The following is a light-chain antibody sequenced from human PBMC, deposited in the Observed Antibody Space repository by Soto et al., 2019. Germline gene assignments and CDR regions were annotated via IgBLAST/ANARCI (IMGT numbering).Light chain of an antibody. Sequence: QSALTQPPSASGSPGQSVAISFTGTSSDVGGYSDVSWYQQHPGKAPKLMIYEVSKRPSGVPDRCSGSKSGNTASLTVSGLQSEDEADDYCSSYARNRDVLFGGGTQLTVL. CDR1: SSDVGGYSD. CDR3: SSYARNRDVL. V-gene: IGLV2-8*01. CDR2: EVS. J-gene: IGLJ2*01.